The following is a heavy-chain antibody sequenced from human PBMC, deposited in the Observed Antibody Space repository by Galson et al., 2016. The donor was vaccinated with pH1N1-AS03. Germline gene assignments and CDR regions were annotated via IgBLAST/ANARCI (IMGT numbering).Heavy chain of an antibody. J-gene: IGHJ4*02. V-gene: IGHV1-18*04. CDR1: GYSFANYA. D-gene: IGHD4-17*01. CDR3: ARAHDYGDFRLLR. Sequence: SAKVSCKASGYSFANYAINWVRQAPGQGLEWMGWISAYSGDTNFAQKFQGRVTLTTDTSTSTAYMELRSLTSDDTAIYYCARAHDYGDFRLLRWGQGTLVSVPS. CDR2: ISAYSGDT.